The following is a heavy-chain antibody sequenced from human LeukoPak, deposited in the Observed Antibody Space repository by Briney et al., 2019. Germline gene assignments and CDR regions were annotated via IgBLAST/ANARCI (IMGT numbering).Heavy chain of an antibody. CDR1: GGSISSSGYY. V-gene: IGHV4-39*01. Sequence: KPSETLSLTSPVSGGSISSSGYYWGWIRQPPGKGLEWIASIYYSGSTYYNPSLKSRVTISVDTSKNQLSLKLSSLTAADTAVYYCARHEYSGSYYGLSWFDPWGQGTLVTVSS. CDR3: ARHEYSGSYYGLSWFDP. CDR2: IYYSGST. D-gene: IGHD1-26*01. J-gene: IGHJ5*02.